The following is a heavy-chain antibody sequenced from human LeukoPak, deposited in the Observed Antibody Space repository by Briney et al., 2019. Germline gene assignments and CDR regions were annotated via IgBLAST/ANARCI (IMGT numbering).Heavy chain of an antibody. V-gene: IGHV3-21*01. Sequence: GGSLRLSCVASRSTFSSYSMNWVRQAPGKGLEWVSSISSSSTYISYADSVKGRFTISRDNAKNSLYLQLNSLRAEDTAVYYCARDNSVYDAFDIWGQGTMVTVSS. CDR1: RSTFSSYS. D-gene: IGHD3-16*01. CDR3: ARDNSVYDAFDI. J-gene: IGHJ3*02. CDR2: ISSSSTYI.